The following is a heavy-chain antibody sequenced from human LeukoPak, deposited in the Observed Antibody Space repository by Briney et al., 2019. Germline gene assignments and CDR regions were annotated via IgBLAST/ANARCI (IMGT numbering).Heavy chain of an antibody. CDR1: GYTFTSYG. D-gene: IGHD2-2*01. V-gene: IGHV1-18*01. J-gene: IGHJ5*02. CDR3: ARDGGRGYCSSTSCSFDP. Sequence: ASVKVSCKASGYTFTSYGISWVRQAPGQGLEWMGWISAYNGNTNYAQKLQGRVTMTTDTSTSTAYMELRSLRSDDTAVYYCARDGGRGYCSSTSCSFDPWGQGTPVTVSS. CDR2: ISAYNGNT.